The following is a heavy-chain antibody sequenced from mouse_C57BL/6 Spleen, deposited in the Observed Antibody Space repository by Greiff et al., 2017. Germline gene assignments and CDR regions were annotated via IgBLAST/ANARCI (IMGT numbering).Heavy chain of an antibody. V-gene: IGHV1-64*01. CDR1: GYTFTSYW. J-gene: IGHJ1*03. D-gene: IGHD1-1*01. Sequence: VQLLQSGAELVKPGASVKLSCKASGYTFTSYWMYWVKQRPGQGLEWIGMIHSNSGSTNYNEKFKSKATLTGDNTSSTANMQNSILTYEDSAVYYCARRGVITTVVAHWYFDVWGTGTTVTVSS. CDR3: ARRGVITTVVAHWYFDV. CDR2: IHSNSGST.